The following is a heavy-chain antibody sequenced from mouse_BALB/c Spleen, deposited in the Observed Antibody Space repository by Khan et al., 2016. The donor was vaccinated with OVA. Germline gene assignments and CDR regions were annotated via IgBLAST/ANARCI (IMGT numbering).Heavy chain of an antibody. J-gene: IGHJ2*01. Sequence: QVQLKQSGAELAKPGASVKMSCKASGFTFINYWILWVKQRPGQGLDWIGYINPSIGDTDNNQNLKDKATLTADKSSRTSYMQLSSLTSEDSAVYYCARRGLRWDFDYWGQGTTLTVSS. D-gene: IGHD1-1*02. CDR3: ARRGLRWDFDY. V-gene: IGHV1-7*01. CDR1: GFTFINYW. CDR2: INPSIGDT.